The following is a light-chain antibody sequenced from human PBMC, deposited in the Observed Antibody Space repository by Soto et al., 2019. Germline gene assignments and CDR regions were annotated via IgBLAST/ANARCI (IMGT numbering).Light chain of an antibody. CDR1: RSDIGGYDY. CDR2: EVS. Sequence: QSALTQPASVSASPGQSITISCSGSRSDIGGYDYVSWYQQHPGKAPKLMIYEVSNRPSGVSVRLSGSNSGNTASLTSYGRQVDDEADYYCSSYRDTSKIVFGPGTKLTVL. CDR3: SSYRDTSKIV. V-gene: IGLV2-14*01. J-gene: IGLJ1*01.